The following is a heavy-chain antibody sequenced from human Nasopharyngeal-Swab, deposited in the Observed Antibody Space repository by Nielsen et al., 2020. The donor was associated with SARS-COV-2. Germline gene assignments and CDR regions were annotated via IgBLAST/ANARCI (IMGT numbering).Heavy chain of an antibody. D-gene: IGHD3-9*01. Sequence: GGSLRLSCAASGFTFSSYSMNWVRQAPGKGLEWVSYISSSSSTIYYADSVKGRFTISRDNAKNSLYLQMNSLRAEDTAVYYCARIELRYFDGVVSNGWFDPWGQGTLVTVSS. CDR2: ISSSSSTI. CDR3: ARIELRYFDGVVSNGWFDP. CDR1: GFTFSSYS. V-gene: IGHV3-48*01. J-gene: IGHJ5*02.